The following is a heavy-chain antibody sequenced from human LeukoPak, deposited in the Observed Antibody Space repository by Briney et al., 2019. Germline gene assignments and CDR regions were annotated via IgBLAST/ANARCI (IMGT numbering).Heavy chain of an antibody. CDR1: GYTLTSYG. Sequence: ASVKVSRKASGYTLTSYGISWVRQAPGQGLEWMGWISAYNGNTNYAQKLQGRVTMTTDTSTSTAYMELRSLRSDDTAVYYCARGNDYGDYAGRGGFDYWGQGTLVTVSS. CDR3: ARGNDYGDYAGRGGFDY. CDR2: ISAYNGNT. J-gene: IGHJ4*02. D-gene: IGHD4-17*01. V-gene: IGHV1-18*01.